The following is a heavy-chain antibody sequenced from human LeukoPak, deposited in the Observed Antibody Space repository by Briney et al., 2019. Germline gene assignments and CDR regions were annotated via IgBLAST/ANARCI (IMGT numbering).Heavy chain of an antibody. J-gene: IGHJ5*02. CDR3: ARESYCSGGSCYSEGWFDP. V-gene: IGHV3-23*01. D-gene: IGHD2-15*01. Sequence: PGGSQRLSCAASGFTFNNFAMSWVRQAPGKGLEWVSAISGSGGSTYYADSVKGRFTISRDNSKNTLYLQMNSLRADDTAVYYCARESYCSGGSCYSEGWFDPWGQGTLVTVSS. CDR1: GFTFNNFA. CDR2: ISGSGGST.